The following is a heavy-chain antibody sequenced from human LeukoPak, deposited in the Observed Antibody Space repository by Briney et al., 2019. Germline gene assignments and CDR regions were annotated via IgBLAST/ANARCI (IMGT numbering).Heavy chain of an antibody. Sequence: PGGSLRLSCAASGFTFSSYSMNWVRQAPGKGLEWVGFIRSKAYGGTTEYAASVKGRFTISRDDSKSIAYLQMNSLRAEDTAVYYCAKNGHGSGSYYPRTKYYFDYWGQGTLVTVSS. D-gene: IGHD3-10*01. CDR1: GFTFSSYS. V-gene: IGHV3-71*01. CDR2: IRSKAYGGTT. CDR3: AKNGHGSGSYYPRTKYYFDY. J-gene: IGHJ4*02.